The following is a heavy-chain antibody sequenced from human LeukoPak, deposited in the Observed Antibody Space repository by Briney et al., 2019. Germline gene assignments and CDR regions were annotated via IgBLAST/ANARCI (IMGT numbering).Heavy chain of an antibody. CDR2: ISSSSSTI. CDR3: ARENFRTTVTTLHLDY. V-gene: IGHV3-48*04. D-gene: IGHD4-17*01. CDR1: GFTFSSYS. J-gene: IGHJ4*02. Sequence: GGSLRLSCAASGFTFSSYSMNWVRQAPGKGLEWVSYISSSSSTIYYADSVKGRFTISRDNAKNSLYLQMNSLRAEDTAVYYCARENFRTTVTTLHLDYWGQGTLVTVSS.